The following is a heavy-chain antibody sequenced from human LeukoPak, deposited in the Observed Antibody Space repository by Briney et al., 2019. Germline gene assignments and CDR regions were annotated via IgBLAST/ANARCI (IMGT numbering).Heavy chain of an antibody. D-gene: IGHD3-16*02. CDR3: AREPLAFGGVLEYPEPADY. CDR1: GFTFSSYW. Sequence: GGSLRLSCAASGFTFSSYWMSWVRQAPGNGLEWVANIKQDGSEKYYVDSVKGRFTISRDNAKNSLYLQMNSLRAEDTAVYYCAREPLAFGGVLEYPEPADYWGKGTLVTVSS. V-gene: IGHV3-7*01. J-gene: IGHJ4*02. CDR2: IKQDGSEK.